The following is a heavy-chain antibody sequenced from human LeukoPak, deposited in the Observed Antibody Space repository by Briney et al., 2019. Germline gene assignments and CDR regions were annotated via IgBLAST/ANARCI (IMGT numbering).Heavy chain of an antibody. V-gene: IGHV3-20*01. CDR3: ARGGTLTPTLYGMDV. CDR1: GFTFDDYG. J-gene: IGHJ6*02. CDR2: INWNGGSI. Sequence: GGSLRLSCAASGFTFDDYGMSWVRQAPGKGLDWVFGINWNGGSIGYADSVKGRFTISRDDAKNSLYLQMNSLRAEDTALYHCARGGTLTPTLYGMDVWGQGTTVTVSS.